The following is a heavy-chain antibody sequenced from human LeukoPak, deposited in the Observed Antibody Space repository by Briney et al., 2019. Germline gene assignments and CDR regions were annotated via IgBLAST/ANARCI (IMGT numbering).Heavy chain of an antibody. CDR3: ARRDYGVPFDP. V-gene: IGHV4-39*01. CDR1: GVSISSSSHW. Sequence: PSETLSLTCTVSGVSISSSSHWWGWIRQPPGRGLEWIGTIYYTGSTYYNPSLKSRVTISADTSRNQFSLKLSSVTAADTAVYYCARRDYGVPFDPWGLGTLVTVSS. CDR2: IYYTGST. D-gene: IGHD4-17*01. J-gene: IGHJ5*02.